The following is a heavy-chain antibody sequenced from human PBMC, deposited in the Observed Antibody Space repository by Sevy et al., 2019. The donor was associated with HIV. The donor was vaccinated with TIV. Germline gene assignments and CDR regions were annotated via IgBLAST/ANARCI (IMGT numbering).Heavy chain of an antibody. CDR1: GGSFSGYY. CDR2: IIPSGST. Sequence: SETLSLTCAVYGGSFSGYYWSWIRQPPGKGLEWIGEIIPSGSTNYNPSLKSRVTISIDTSKNQFSLKVNSVTAADTAIYYCARGGPNQHQLDYFDYWGQGTLVTVSS. D-gene: IGHD2-2*01. CDR3: ARGGPNQHQLDYFDY. V-gene: IGHV4-34*01. J-gene: IGHJ4*02.